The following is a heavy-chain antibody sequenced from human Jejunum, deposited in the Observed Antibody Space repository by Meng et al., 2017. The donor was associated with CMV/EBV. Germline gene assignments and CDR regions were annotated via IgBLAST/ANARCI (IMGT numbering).Heavy chain of an antibody. V-gene: IGHV3-74*01. CDR3: VRDGHGELPIDY. D-gene: IGHD3-10*01. J-gene: IGHJ4*02. CDR1: GFTFSVYW. CDR2: INSDGSGT. Sequence: SCAGSGFTFSVYWMHWVRQAPGKGLVWVSRINSDGSGTTYADSVKGRFTISRDNAKNTLYLQMNSLRVEDTAVYDCVRDGHGELPIDYWAREPWSPSPQ.